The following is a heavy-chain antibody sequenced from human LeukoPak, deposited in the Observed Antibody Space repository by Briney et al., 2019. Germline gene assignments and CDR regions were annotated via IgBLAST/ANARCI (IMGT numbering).Heavy chain of an antibody. CDR2: ISAYNGNT. D-gene: IGHD3-22*01. CDR3: ARVCRDTSGGYYFDY. V-gene: IGHV1-18*01. Sequence: ASVEVSCKASGYTFSFFGISWVRQAPGQGLEWMGWISAYNGNTNYPQKVQGRVTMTTDTSTSTAYMELRSLRYDDTAVYYCARVCRDTSGGYYFDYWGQGTLITVSS. J-gene: IGHJ4*02. CDR1: GYTFSFFG.